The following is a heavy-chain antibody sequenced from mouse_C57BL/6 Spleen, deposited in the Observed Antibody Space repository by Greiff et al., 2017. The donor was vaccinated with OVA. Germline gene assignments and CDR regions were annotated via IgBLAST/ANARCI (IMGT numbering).Heavy chain of an antibody. CDR1: GFNIKDDY. Sequence: EVQLQQSGAELVRPGASVKLSCTASGFNIKDDYMHWVKQRPEQGLEWIGWIDPENGDTKYASKFQGKATITADTSSNTAYLQLSSLTSEDTAVYYCTTGFTTVFDYWGQGTTLTVSS. CDR3: TTGFTTVFDY. V-gene: IGHV14-4*01. J-gene: IGHJ2*01. D-gene: IGHD1-1*01. CDR2: IDPENGDT.